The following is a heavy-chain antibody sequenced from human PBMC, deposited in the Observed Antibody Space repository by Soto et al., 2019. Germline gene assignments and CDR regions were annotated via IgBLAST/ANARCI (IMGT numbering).Heavy chain of an antibody. V-gene: IGHV3-48*01. Sequence: EVQLVESGGGLVQPGGSLRLSCAASGFTFSSYSMNWVRQAPGKGLEWVSYISSSSSTIYYADSVKGRFTISRDNAKSSLYLQMNSLRAEDTAVYYCAREQYDFWSGSYFDYWGQGTLVTVSS. J-gene: IGHJ4*02. CDR3: AREQYDFWSGSYFDY. D-gene: IGHD3-3*01. CDR2: ISSSSSTI. CDR1: GFTFSSYS.